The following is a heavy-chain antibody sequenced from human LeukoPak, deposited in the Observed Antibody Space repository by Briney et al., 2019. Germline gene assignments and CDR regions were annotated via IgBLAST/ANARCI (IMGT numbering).Heavy chain of an antibody. CDR1: GYTFTTYD. CDR2: MSPDSGKT. D-gene: IGHD1-26*01. CDR3: ANGPPSGSIDN. J-gene: IGHJ4*02. V-gene: IGHV1-8*01. Sequence: ASVKVSCKASGYTFTTYDINWVRQVPGQGLEWMGWMSPDSGKTGYAQRFQGRVTMTRDTSISTAYMELSSLTSEDTAVYYCANGPPSGSIDNWGQGTRVTVSS.